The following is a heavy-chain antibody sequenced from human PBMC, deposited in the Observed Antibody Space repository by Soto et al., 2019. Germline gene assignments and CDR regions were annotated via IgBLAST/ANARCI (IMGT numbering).Heavy chain of an antibody. V-gene: IGHV4-59*08. D-gene: IGHD1-26*01. Sequence: WTWIRQPPGKGLEWMGYSYYSGTTTNYNPSLKSRVTLSVDTSKNQFSLKLCSVTAADTAVYYCARLGGSYAVPHFDYWGQGTLVTVSS. CDR2: SYYSGTT. CDR3: ARLGGSYAVPHFDY. J-gene: IGHJ4*02.